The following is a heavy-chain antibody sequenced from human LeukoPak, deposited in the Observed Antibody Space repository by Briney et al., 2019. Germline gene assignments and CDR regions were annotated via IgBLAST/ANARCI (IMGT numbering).Heavy chain of an antibody. CDR2: TWYDGSNK. V-gene: IGHV3-33*01. J-gene: IGHJ4*02. CDR1: GFTFSICG. CDR3: ARGGLTVAEATTSWYLDY. D-gene: IGHD1-26*01. Sequence: PGGSLRLSCAASGFTFSICGMHWVRQAQGKGLEWVALTWYDGSNKNYADSVKGRYTISRDNSKNTLFLQMSSLRGEDTAVYYCARGGLTVAEATTSWYLDYWGQGTLVTVSS.